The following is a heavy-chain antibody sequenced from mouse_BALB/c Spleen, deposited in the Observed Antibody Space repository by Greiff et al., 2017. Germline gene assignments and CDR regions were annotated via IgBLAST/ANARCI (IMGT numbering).Heavy chain of an antibody. D-gene: IGHD2-1*01. CDR1: GYTFTDYE. V-gene: IGHV1-15*01. J-gene: IGHJ3*01. CDR2: IDPETGGT. CDR3: TFYGNLAWFAY. Sequence: QVQLKESGAELVRPGASVTLSCKASGYTFTDYEMHWVKQTPVHGLEWIGAIDPETGGTAYNQKFKGKATLTADKSSSTAYMELRSLTSEDSAVYYCTFYGNLAWFAYWGQGTLVTVSA.